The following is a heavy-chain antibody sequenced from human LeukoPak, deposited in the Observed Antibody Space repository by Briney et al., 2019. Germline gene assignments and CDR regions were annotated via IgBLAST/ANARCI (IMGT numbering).Heavy chain of an antibody. CDR1: GFTFSGYA. J-gene: IGHJ4*02. D-gene: IGHD3-10*01. CDR2: INHSGST. Sequence: AGGSLRLSCAASGFTFSGYAMSWVRQAPGKGLEWIGEINHSGSTNYNPSLKSRVTISVDTSKNQFSLKLSSVTAADTAVYYCARGHGSGSPDYWGQGTLVTVSS. CDR3: ARGHGSGSPDY. V-gene: IGHV4-34*01.